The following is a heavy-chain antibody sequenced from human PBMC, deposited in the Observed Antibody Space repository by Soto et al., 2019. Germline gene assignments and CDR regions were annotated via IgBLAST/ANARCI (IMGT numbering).Heavy chain of an antibody. J-gene: IGHJ6*02. CDR3: ARAPMDDYGNYYDGMDV. CDR2: INYRGIT. V-gene: IGHV4-34*01. Sequence: QVQLQQWGAGLLKPSETLSLTCGVSGGSFRGYSWNWIRQSPEKGLEWIVAINYRGITIYNPSLRSRVTISLGTSTNRLSRTLTSVTAADTAIYYCARAPMDDYGNYYDGMDVWGQGTT. D-gene: IGHD4-17*01. CDR1: GGSFRGYS.